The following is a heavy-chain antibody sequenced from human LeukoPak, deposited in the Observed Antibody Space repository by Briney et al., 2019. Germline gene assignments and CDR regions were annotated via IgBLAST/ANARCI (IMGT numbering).Heavy chain of an antibody. Sequence: PGGSLRLSCAASGFTVSSNYMSWVRQAPGKGLEWVSVIYSGGSTYYADSVKGRFTISRDNSKNTLYLQMNSLRAEDTAVYYCARVAATTVTTYRYYYYGMDVWGQGTTVTVSS. CDR1: GFTVSSNY. D-gene: IGHD4-17*01. CDR3: ARVAATTVTTYRYYYYGMDV. CDR2: IYSGGST. V-gene: IGHV3-66*01. J-gene: IGHJ6*02.